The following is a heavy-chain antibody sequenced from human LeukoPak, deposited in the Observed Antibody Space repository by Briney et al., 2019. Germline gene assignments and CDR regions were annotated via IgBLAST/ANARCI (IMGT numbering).Heavy chain of an antibody. CDR1: GYTFTNYG. CDR3: ARTDRLGDYYTDDAFDV. D-gene: IGHD2-2*02. Sequence: ASVKVSCKASGYTFTNYGIDWVRQAPGQGLEWMGWISGYTGDTVFAQKLQGRVTLTTDISTTTAHMELRNLISDDTAVYYCARTDRLGDYYTDDAFDVWGQGTMVTVSS. J-gene: IGHJ3*01. V-gene: IGHV1-18*01. CDR2: ISGYTGDT.